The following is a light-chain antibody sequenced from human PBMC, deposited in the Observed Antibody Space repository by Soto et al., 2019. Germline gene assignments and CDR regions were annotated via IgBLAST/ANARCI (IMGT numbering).Light chain of an antibody. CDR2: ANS. CDR1: SSNIGTGYD. Sequence: QSVLTQPPSVSGAPGPRVTISCTGSSSNIGTGYDVHWYQQFPGTAPKVLIFANSNRPSGVPDRCSGSKSGTTASLAITGLQPEDEADYYCQSYDRSLSGYVFGTGTKVTVL. V-gene: IGLV1-40*01. CDR3: QSYDRSLSGYV. J-gene: IGLJ1*01.